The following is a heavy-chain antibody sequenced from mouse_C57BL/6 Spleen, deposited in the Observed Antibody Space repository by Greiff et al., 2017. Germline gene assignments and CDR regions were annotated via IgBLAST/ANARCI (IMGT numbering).Heavy chain of an antibody. J-gene: IGHJ4*01. Sequence: EVQGVESGEGLVKPGGSLKLSCAASGFTFSSYAMSWVRQTPEKRLECVASISSGGDYIYSADPVRCRFTISRDNSRNTLYLQISSLKSEDTAMYYCTRADYYGSSRYAMDYCGQGTSVTVSS. CDR2: ISSGGDYI. CDR1: GFTFSSYA. V-gene: IGHV5-9-1*02. D-gene: IGHD1-1*01. CDR3: TRADYYGSSRYAMDY.